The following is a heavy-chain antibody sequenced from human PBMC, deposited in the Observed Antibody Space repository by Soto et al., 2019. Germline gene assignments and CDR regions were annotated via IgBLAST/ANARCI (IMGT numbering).Heavy chain of an antibody. D-gene: IGHD5-18*01. Sequence: PSETLSLTCTVSGGSISSYYWSWIRQPPGKGLEWIGYIYYSGSTNYNPSLKSRVTISVDTSKNQFSLKLSSVTAADTAVYYCAATKKYSYGSGYYYYGMDVWGQGTTVTVSS. CDR3: AATKKYSYGSGYYYYGMDV. J-gene: IGHJ6*02. CDR1: GGSISSYY. CDR2: IYYSGST. V-gene: IGHV4-59*01.